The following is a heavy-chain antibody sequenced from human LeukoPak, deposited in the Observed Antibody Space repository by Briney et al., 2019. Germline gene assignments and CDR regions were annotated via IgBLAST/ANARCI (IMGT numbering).Heavy chain of an antibody. CDR3: ARDYGMDV. CDR1: GFTLSSHW. CDR2: IKPDGSEQ. Sequence: GGSLRLSCAASGFTLSSHWMSWVRQAPGKGLEWVANIKPDGSEQYYVNSVRGRFTISRDNAKNSLYLQMNSLRAADTAIYYCARDYGMDVWGQGTTVTVSS. J-gene: IGHJ6*02. V-gene: IGHV3-7*05.